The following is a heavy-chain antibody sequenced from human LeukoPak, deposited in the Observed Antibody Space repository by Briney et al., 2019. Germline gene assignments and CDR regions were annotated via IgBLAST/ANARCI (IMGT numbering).Heavy chain of an antibody. D-gene: IGHD2-15*01. CDR1: GGSISSSSYY. CDR3: ARRSAPLRGGSGFDP. V-gene: IGHV4-39*01. J-gene: IGHJ5*02. Sequence: SETLSLTCTVSGGSISSSSYYWGWIRQPPGKGLEWIGSIYYSGSTYYNPSLKSRVTISVDTSKNQFSLKLSSVTAADTAVYYCARRSAPLRGGSGFDPWGQGTLVTVSS. CDR2: IYYSGST.